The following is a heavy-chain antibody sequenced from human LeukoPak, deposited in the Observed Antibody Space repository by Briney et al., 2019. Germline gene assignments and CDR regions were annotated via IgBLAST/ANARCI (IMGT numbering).Heavy chain of an antibody. CDR1: GGTFSSYA. CDR2: IIPIFGTA. D-gene: IGHD3-10*01. J-gene: IGHJ4*02. Sequence: SVKVSCKASGGTFSSYAISWVRQAPGQGLEWMGGIIPIFGTANYAQKFQGRVTITADESTSTAYMELSSLRSEDTAVYYCATESGTSGYYGSGSYRYWGQGTLVAVSS. CDR3: ATESGTSGYYGSGSYRY. V-gene: IGHV1-69*13.